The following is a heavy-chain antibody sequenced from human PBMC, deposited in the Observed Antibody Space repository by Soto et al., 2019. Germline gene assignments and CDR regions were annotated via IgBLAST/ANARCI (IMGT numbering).Heavy chain of an antibody. V-gene: IGHV4-59*12. CDR1: GGSISSYY. J-gene: IGHJ4*02. CDR2: IYYSGST. D-gene: IGHD4-17*01. Sequence: PSETLSLTCTVSGGSISSYYWSWIRQPPGKGLEWIGYIYYSGSTNYNPSLKSRVTISVDTSKNQFSLKLSSVTAADTAVYYCARVAHYGDYCWGQGTLVTVSS. CDR3: ARVAHYGDYC.